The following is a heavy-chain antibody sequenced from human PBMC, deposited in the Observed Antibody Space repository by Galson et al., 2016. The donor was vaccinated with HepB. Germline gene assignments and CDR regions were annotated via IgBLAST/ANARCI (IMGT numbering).Heavy chain of an antibody. Sequence: SCAASGFTFDDYAMHWVRQAPGKGLEWVSGISWDSTTIVYADSVKGRFTISRDNAKNSLYLQMNTLRAEDTALYYCVKKGSADYYFDFWGQGTLVTVSS. CDR3: VKKGSADYYFDF. V-gene: IGHV3-9*01. J-gene: IGHJ4*02. D-gene: IGHD3-10*01. CDR1: GFTFDDYA. CDR2: ISWDSTTI.